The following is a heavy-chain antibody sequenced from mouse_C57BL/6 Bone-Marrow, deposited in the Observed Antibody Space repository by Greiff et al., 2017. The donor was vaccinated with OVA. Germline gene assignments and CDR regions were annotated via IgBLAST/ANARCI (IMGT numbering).Heavy chain of an antibody. CDR2: IDPSDSYT. J-gene: IGHJ2*01. CDR1: GYTFTSYW. Sequence: QVQLQQPGAELVKPVASVKLSCKASGYTFTSYWMQWVKQRPGQGLEWIGEIDPSDSYTNYNQKFKGKATLTVDTSSSTAYMQLSSLTSEDSAVYYCARILLRFFDYWGQGTTLTVSS. CDR3: ARILLRFFDY. D-gene: IGHD1-1*01. V-gene: IGHV1-50*01.